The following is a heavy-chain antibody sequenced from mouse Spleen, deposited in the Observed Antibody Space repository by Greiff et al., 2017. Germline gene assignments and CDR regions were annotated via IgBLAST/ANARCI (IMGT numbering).Heavy chain of an antibody. Sequence: DVKLVESGGGLVKPGGSLKLSCAASGFTFSSYAMSWVRQTPEKRLEWVATISSGGSYTYYPDSVKGRFTISRDNAKNTLYLQMSSLRSEDTAMYYCARDGNYPLYAMDYWGQGTSVTVSS. CDR2: ISSGGSYT. V-gene: IGHV5-9-1*01. CDR1: GFTFSSYA. D-gene: IGHD2-1*01. J-gene: IGHJ4*01. CDR3: ARDGNYPLYAMDY.